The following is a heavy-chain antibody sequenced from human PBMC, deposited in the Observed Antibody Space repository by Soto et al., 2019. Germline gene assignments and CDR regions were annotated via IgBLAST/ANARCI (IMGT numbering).Heavy chain of an antibody. CDR3: ARFLTHLYYYGMDV. D-gene: IGHD1-20*01. CDR2: IIPIFGTA. J-gene: IGHJ6*02. CDR1: GGTFSSYA. V-gene: IGHV1-69*13. Sequence: GASVKVSCKASGGTFSSYAISWVRQAPGQGLEWMGGIIPIFGTANYAQKFQGRVTITADESTSTAYMELSSLRSEDTAVYYCARFLTHLYYYGMDVWGQGTTVTVSS.